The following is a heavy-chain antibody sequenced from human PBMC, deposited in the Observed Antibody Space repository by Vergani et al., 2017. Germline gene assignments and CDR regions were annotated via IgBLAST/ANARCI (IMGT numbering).Heavy chain of an antibody. CDR3: AKDPYHDYGECFDY. CDR2: IRYDGSNK. Sequence: QVQLVESGGGVVQPGGSLRLSCAASGFTFSSYGMHWVRQAPGKGLEWVAFIRYDGSNKYYVDSVKGRFTISRDNSKNTLYLQVNSLRAEDTAVYYCAKDPYHDYGECFDYWCQGSLVTVSS. CDR1: GFTFSSYG. V-gene: IGHV3-30*02. J-gene: IGHJ4*02. D-gene: IGHD4-17*01.